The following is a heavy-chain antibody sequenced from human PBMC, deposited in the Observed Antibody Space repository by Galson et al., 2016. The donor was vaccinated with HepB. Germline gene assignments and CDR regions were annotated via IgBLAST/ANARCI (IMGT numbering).Heavy chain of an antibody. D-gene: IGHD3-3*01. Sequence: TLSLTCTVSGGSISSGGYYWTWIRQHPGKGLESIGYIYYSGSPHYNPSLKSRATISLDTSKNQISLKLTSVTAADTAVYYCAREVGLTIFGDVTRSSYYANVWGKGTTVTVSS. CDR1: GGSISSGGYY. J-gene: IGHJ6*04. V-gene: IGHV4-31*03. CDR3: AREVGLTIFGDVTRSSYYANV. CDR2: IYYSGSP.